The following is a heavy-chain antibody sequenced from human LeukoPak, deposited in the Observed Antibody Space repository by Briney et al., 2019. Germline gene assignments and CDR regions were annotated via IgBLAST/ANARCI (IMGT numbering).Heavy chain of an antibody. CDR1: VGSISSYY. V-gene: IGHV4-59*01. D-gene: IGHD2-2*01. CDR2: IYYSGST. CDR3: ARGSVVPAVCNWFDP. Sequence: PSETLSLTCTVSVGSISSYYWSWIRQPPCKGLEWIGYIYYSGSTNYNPSLKSRVTISVDTSKNQFSLKLSSVTAADTAVYYCARGSVVPAVCNWFDPWGQGTLVTVSS. J-gene: IGHJ5*02.